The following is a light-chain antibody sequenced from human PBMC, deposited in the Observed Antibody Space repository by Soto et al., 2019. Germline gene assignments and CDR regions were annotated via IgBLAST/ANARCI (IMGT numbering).Light chain of an antibody. V-gene: IGLV2-14*01. CDR2: DVN. CDR1: SSDVGGYN. J-gene: IGLJ1*01. CDR3: CSYTSSSTYV. Sequence: QSALTQPASVSGSPGQSITISCTGTSSDVGGYNVSWYQQHPGKAPKLMIFDVNNRPSGVSNRFSGSKSGNTASLTISGLQAEDEADYYCCSYTSSSTYVFGTGTKVTVL.